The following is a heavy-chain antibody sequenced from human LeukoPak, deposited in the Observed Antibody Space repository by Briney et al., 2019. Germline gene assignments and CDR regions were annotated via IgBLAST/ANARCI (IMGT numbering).Heavy chain of an antibody. CDR1: GYTFTSYG. CDR2: ISAYNGNT. V-gene: IGHV1-18*01. J-gene: IGHJ6*02. Sequence: ASVKVSCKASGYTFTSYGISWVRQAPGQGLEWMGWISAYNGNTNYAQKLQGRVTMTTDTSTSTAYVELRSLRSDDTAVYYCARYASSGYYPPYGMDVWGQGTTVTVSS. D-gene: IGHD3-22*01. CDR3: ARYASSGYYPPYGMDV.